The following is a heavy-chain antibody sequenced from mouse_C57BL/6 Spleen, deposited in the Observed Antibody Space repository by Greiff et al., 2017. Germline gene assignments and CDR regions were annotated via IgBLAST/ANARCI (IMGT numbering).Heavy chain of an antibody. CDR2: IYPGDGDT. Sequence: VKLMESGAELVKPGASVKISCKDSGYAFSSYWMNWVKQRPGKGLEWIGQIYPGDGDTNYNGKFKGKATLTADKSSSTAYMQLSSLTSEDSAVYFCARYYLYYFDYWGQGTTLTVSA. CDR3: ARYYLYYFDY. J-gene: IGHJ2*01. V-gene: IGHV1-80*01. D-gene: IGHD5-5*01. CDR1: GYAFSSYW.